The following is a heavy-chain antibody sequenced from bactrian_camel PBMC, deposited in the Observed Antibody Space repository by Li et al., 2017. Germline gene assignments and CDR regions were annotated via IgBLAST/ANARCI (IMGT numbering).Heavy chain of an antibody. CDR2: ADSNGRT. CDR3: KLQYFNRPRMNEV. CDR1: GYSRYC. V-gene: IGHV3S9*01. Sequence: VQLVESGGGSAQAGGSLKLSCQVSGYSRYCMGWFRQVPGQERERVIVADSNGRTADADFVKGRFTISQDKDLNTVYLQMNSLKPEDTAMYYCKLQYFNRPRMNEVWGQGTQVTVS. J-gene: IGHJ4*01. D-gene: IGHD3*01.